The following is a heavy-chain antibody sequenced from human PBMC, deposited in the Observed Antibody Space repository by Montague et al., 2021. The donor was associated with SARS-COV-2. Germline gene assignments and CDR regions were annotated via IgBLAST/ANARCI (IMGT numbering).Heavy chain of an antibody. CDR1: GGSFNSYY. Sequence: SETLSLTCAVSGGSFNSYYRSWIRQPPGKGLEWIGEITHSGLTNYSPSLKSRVTISEDTSKNQFSLRLTSVTAADAAVYFCARDGLERQWWMLGWFDPWGQGTLVTVSS. J-gene: IGHJ5*02. CDR2: ITHSGLT. V-gene: IGHV4-34*01. CDR3: ARDGLERQWWMLGWFDP. D-gene: IGHD1-1*01.